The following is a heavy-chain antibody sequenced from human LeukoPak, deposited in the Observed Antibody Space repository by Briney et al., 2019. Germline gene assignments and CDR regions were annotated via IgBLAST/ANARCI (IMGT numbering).Heavy chain of an antibody. J-gene: IGHJ4*02. CDR1: GFTFSSYE. V-gene: IGHV3-48*03. CDR3: ARALWFGETFPAY. D-gene: IGHD3-10*01. CDR2: ISSSGSTI. Sequence: GGSLRLSCAASGFTFSSYEMNWVRQAPGKGLEWVPYISSSGSTIYYADSVKGRFTISRDNAKNSLYLQMNSLRAEDTAVYYCARALWFGETFPAYWGQGTLVTVSS.